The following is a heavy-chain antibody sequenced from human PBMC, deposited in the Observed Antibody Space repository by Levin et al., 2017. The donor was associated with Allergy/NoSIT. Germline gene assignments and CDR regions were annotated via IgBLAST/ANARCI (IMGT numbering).Heavy chain of an antibody. CDR2: ITHSGRT. Sequence: WTLSGGAISIFYWNWIRQSPGKGLEWLGYITHSGRTNYNPSLKSRLTVSLDTSKNQFSLNLNSMTTADTAIYYCARDTGGFAFDLWGQGTLVTVSS. V-gene: IGHV4-59*01. CDR1: GGAISIFY. CDR3: ARDTGGFAFDL. D-gene: IGHD6-25*01. J-gene: IGHJ3*01.